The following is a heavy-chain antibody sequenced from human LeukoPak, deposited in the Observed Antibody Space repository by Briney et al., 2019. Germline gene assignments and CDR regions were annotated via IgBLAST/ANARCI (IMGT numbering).Heavy chain of an antibody. D-gene: IGHD3-22*01. Sequence: GGSLRLSCAASGFTFSSYAMSWVRQAPGKGLEWVSAISGSGGSTYYADSVKGRFTISRDNAKNSLYLQMNSLRAEDTAVYYCARGMIVVVPPDYWGQGTLVTVSS. CDR2: ISGSGGST. J-gene: IGHJ4*02. V-gene: IGHV3-23*01. CDR3: ARGMIVVVPPDY. CDR1: GFTFSSYA.